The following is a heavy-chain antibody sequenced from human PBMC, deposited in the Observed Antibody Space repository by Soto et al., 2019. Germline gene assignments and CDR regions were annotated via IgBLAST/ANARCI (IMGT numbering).Heavy chain of an antibody. D-gene: IGHD3-16*01. CDR3: ARGGGGFEDY. CDR1: GYTFTNYG. J-gene: IGHJ4*02. Sequence: QIQLVQSGPEVKKPGASVKVSCKTAGYTFTNYGVSWVRQAPGQGLEWMGWISGYNGNTNYAQNHQDRVTMTTDTSTSTVYMELRSLTSDDTAVYYCARGGGGFEDYWGQGTLVGVSS. CDR2: ISGYNGNT. V-gene: IGHV1-18*01.